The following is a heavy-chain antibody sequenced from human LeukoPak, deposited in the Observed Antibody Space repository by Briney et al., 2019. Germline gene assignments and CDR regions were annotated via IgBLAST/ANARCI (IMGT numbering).Heavy chain of an antibody. CDR3: AAYGASLRESEY. D-gene: IGHD4-17*01. J-gene: IGHJ4*02. CDR2: IYYSGST. CDR1: GGSISSYY. V-gene: IGHV4-59*04. Sequence: SETLSLTCTVSGGSISSYYWSWIRQPPGKGLEWIGSIYYSGSTYSNPSLKSRVTISVDTSKNQFSLKLSSVTAADTAVYYCAAYGASLRESEYWGQGTLVTVSS.